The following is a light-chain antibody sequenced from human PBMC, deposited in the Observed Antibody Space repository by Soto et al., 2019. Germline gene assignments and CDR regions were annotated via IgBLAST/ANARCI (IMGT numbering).Light chain of an antibody. V-gene: IGLV2-11*01. Sequence: QSALTQPRSVSGSPGQSVTISCTGTSSDVGGYNFVSWYQHHPGKAPKLMIYNVIQRPSGVPDRFSASKSGNTASLTISGLQAEDEADYYCTSYTSSDTLVFGGGTKLTVL. J-gene: IGLJ3*02. CDR3: TSYTSSDTLV. CDR1: SSDVGGYNF. CDR2: NVI.